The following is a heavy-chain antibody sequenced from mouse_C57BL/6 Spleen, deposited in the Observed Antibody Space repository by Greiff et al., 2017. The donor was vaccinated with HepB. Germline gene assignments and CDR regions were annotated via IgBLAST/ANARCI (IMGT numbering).Heavy chain of an antibody. CDR1: GYTFTSYW. J-gene: IGHJ4*01. D-gene: IGHD2-2*01. CDR3: AGSTTVTTGYAMDY. V-gene: IGHV1-64*01. Sequence: QVKLQQPGAELVKPGASVKLSCKASGYTFTSYWMHWVKQRPGQGLEWIGMIHPNSGSTNYNEKFKSKATLTVDKSSSTAYMQLSSLTSEDSAVYYCAGSTTVTTGYAMDYWGQGTSVTVSS. CDR2: IHPNSGST.